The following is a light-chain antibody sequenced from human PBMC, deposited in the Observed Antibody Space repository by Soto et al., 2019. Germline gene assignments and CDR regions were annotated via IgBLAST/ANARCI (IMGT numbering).Light chain of an antibody. CDR2: GNS. CDR3: GTWDSSLSVYV. Sequence: QSVLTQPPSVSGAPGQRVTISCTGSSSNIGAGYDVHWYQQLPGTAPKLLIYGNSNRPSGVPDRFSGSKSGTSATLGITGLQTGDEADYYCGTWDSSLSVYVFGTGTKLTVL. V-gene: IGLV1-40*01. J-gene: IGLJ1*01. CDR1: SSNIGAGYD.